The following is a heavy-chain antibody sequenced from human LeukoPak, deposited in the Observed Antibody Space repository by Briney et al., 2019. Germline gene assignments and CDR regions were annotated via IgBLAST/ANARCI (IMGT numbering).Heavy chain of an antibody. CDR1: GFTVSSYA. D-gene: IGHD3-22*01. V-gene: IGHV3-30*04. CDR3: ARACITMIVVVPDY. Sequence: PGGSLRLSCAVSGFTVSSYAMHWVRQAPGKGLEWVAVISYDGSNKYYADSVKGRFTISRDNSKNTLYLQMNSLRAEDTAVYYCARACITMIVVVPDYWGQGTLVTVSS. J-gene: IGHJ4*02. CDR2: ISYDGSNK.